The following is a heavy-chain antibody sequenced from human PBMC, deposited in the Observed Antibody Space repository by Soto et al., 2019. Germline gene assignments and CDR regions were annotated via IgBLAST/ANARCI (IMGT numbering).Heavy chain of an antibody. J-gene: IGHJ6*02. CDR3: VSASTRPLHYYYYSGMDV. D-gene: IGHD2-2*01. Sequence: GESLKISCKGSGYSFTSYWISWVRQMPGKGLEWMGRIDPSDSYTNYSPSFQGHVTISADKSISTAYLQWSSLKASDTAMYYCVSASTRPLHYYYYSGMDVWGQGTTVTVSS. CDR1: GYSFTSYW. V-gene: IGHV5-10-1*01. CDR2: IDPSDSYT.